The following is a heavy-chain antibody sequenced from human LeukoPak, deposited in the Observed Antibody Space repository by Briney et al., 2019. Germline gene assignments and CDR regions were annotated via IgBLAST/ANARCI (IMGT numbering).Heavy chain of an antibody. V-gene: IGHV4-34*01. Sequence: SETLSLTCAVYGGSFSGYYWSWIRQPPGKGLEWIGEINHSGSTNYNPSLKSRVTISVDTSKNQFSLKLSSVTAADTAVYYCARDLTIFPGATYYFDYWGQGTLVTVSS. CDR2: INHSGST. D-gene: IGHD1-26*01. CDR3: ARDLTIFPGATYYFDY. CDR1: GGSFSGYY. J-gene: IGHJ4*02.